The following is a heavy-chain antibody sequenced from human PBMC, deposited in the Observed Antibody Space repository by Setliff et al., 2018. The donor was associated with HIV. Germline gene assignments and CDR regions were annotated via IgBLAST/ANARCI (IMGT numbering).Heavy chain of an antibody. CDR2: IFSNDEK. Sequence: SGPTLVNPTETLTLTCTVSGFSLSNARMGVSWIRQPPGKALEWLAHIFSNDEKSYSTSLKSRLTISKDTSRSQVVLTMTNMDPVDTATYYCAHILQDPPSHFYYYFYMDVWGKGTTVTVSS. CDR1: GFSLSNARMG. D-gene: IGHD3-3*02. J-gene: IGHJ6*03. CDR3: AHILQDPPSHFYYYFYMDV. V-gene: IGHV2-26*01.